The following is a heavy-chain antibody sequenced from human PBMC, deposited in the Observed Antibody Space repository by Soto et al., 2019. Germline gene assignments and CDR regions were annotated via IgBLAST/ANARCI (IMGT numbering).Heavy chain of an antibody. D-gene: IGHD6-19*01. CDR2: INAGNGNT. CDR1: GYTITGYA. CDR3: ARAVAVAADFDY. J-gene: IGHJ4*02. Sequence: ASVTVSCQASGYTITGYAMHWVRQAPGQRLEWMGWINAGNGNTKYSQKFQGRVTITRDTSASTAYMELSSLRSEDTAVYYCARAVAVAADFDYWGQGTLVTVSS. V-gene: IGHV1-3*01.